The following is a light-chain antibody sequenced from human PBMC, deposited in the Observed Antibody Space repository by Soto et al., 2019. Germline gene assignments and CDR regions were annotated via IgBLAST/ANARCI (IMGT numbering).Light chain of an antibody. CDR3: QAWDSSFVV. CDR1: KLGDKY. J-gene: IGLJ2*01. V-gene: IGLV3-1*01. CDR2: QDS. Sequence: SSELTQPPSVSVSPGQTASITCSGGKLGDKYACWYQQKPGQSPVLVIYQDSKRPSGIPERFSGSNSGNTATLTISGTQAMDEADYYCQAWDSSFVVFGGGTKLTVL.